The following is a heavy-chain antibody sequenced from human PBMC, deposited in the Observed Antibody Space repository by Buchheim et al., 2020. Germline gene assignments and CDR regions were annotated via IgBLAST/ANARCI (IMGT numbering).Heavy chain of an antibody. CDR1: GGSVSSGSYY. V-gene: IGHV4-61*01. CDR2: IYYSGST. J-gene: IGHJ4*02. D-gene: IGHD3-3*01. CDR3: ARGDDFWSGSRGDYFDY. Sequence: QVQLQESGPGLVKPSETLSLTCTVSGGSVSSGSYYWSWIRQPPGKGLEWIGYIYYSGSTNYNPSLKSRVTISVDTSKNQFSLKLSSVTAADTAVYYCARGDDFWSGSRGDYFDYWGQGTL.